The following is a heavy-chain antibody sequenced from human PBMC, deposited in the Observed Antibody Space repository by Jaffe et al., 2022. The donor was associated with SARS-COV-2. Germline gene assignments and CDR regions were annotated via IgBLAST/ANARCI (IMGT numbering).Heavy chain of an antibody. Sequence: QVQLVESGGGVVQPGRSLRLSCAASGFTFSSYAMHWVRQAPGKGLEWVAVISYDGSNKYYADSVKGRFTISRDNSKNTLYLQMNSLRAEDTAVYYCARDGALPDYYDSSGYPAAFDYWGQGTLVTVSS. V-gene: IGHV3-30*04. J-gene: IGHJ4*02. CDR3: ARDGALPDYYDSSGYPAAFDY. D-gene: IGHD3-22*01. CDR2: ISYDGSNK. CDR1: GFTFSSYA.